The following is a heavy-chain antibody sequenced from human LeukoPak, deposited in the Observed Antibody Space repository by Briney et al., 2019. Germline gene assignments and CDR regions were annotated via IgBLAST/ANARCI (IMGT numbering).Heavy chain of an antibody. V-gene: IGHV3-30*18. Sequence: GRSLRLSCAASGFTFSSYGMHWVRQAPGKGLEWVAVISYDGSNKYYVDSVKGRFTISRDSSKNTLYLQMNSLRAEDTAVYYCAKDHIGGSGSYYYYGMDVWGQGTTVTVSS. CDR3: AKDHIGGSGSYYYYGMDV. CDR1: GFTFSSYG. CDR2: ISYDGSNK. J-gene: IGHJ6*02. D-gene: IGHD3-10*01.